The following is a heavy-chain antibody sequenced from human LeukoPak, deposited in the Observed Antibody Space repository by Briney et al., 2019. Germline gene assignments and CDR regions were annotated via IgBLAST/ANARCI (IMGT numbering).Heavy chain of an antibody. J-gene: IGHJ6*04. CDR1: GFTFSSYA. V-gene: IGHV3-30*04. Sequence: GGSLRLSCAASGFTFSSYAMNWVRQAPGKGLEWVAVISYDGSKKYYADYVKGRFTISRDNSKNTLHLQMNSLRVEDTAVFYCARDNDGKDVWGKGTTVTVSS. D-gene: IGHD2-8*01. CDR3: ARDNDGKDV. CDR2: ISYDGSKK.